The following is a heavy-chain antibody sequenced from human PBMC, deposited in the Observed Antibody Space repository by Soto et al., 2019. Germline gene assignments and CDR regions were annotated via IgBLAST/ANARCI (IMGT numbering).Heavy chain of an antibody. J-gene: IGHJ4*02. CDR2: VNPSGGHT. V-gene: IGHV1-46*01. D-gene: IGHD2-21*02. Sequence: QVQLVQSGAEVKKPGASVKVSCKASGDTFTDYYIHWVRQAPGQGLEWMGTVNPSGGHTTYAQHXLXXXTXARDTSTSTLYMELTSLTSEDTAIYYCARGGHVVVVTAALDYWGQGTVVTVSS. CDR3: ARGGHVVVVTAALDY. CDR1: GDTFTDYY.